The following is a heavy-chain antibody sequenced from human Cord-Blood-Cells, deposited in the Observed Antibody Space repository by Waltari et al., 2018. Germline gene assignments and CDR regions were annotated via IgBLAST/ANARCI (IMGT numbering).Heavy chain of an antibody. D-gene: IGHD2-2*01. V-gene: IGHV4-34*01. CDR1: GGSFSGYY. CDR2: INHRGRT. J-gene: IGHJ3*02. Sequence: QVHLQQWGAGLLKPSETLSLTCAVYGGSFSGYYWSWIRQHPGKGLEWIGKINHRGRTNYNPALKSRVTISVDMSKNQVSLKRSSVTAADKAVYYCARGQRVTCSSTSCYAFDIWGQGTMVTVSS. CDR3: ARGQRVTCSSTSCYAFDI.